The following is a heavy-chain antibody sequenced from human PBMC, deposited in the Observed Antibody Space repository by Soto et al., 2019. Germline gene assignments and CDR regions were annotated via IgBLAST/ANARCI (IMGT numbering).Heavy chain of an antibody. CDR3: ARESFSASPNFFDY. CDR1: GYIFTSYG. D-gene: IGHD3-3*02. J-gene: IGHJ4*02. V-gene: IGHV1-18*01. CDR2: ISAYNGNT. Sequence: ASVKVSCKASGYIFTSYGISWVRQAPGQGLEWMGWISAYNGNTKYAQNLQGRVTLTTDTSTYTAYMELRSLQSDDTAVYYCARESFSASPNFFDYWGQGPLVTVSS.